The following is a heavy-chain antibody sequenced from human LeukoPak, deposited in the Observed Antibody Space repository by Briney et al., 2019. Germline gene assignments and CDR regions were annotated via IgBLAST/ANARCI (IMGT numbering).Heavy chain of an antibody. D-gene: IGHD6-13*01. J-gene: IGHJ6*03. CDR3: AKGQAAGGPRPAQKEDYYFYMDV. CDR2: ISASGGST. V-gene: IGHV3-23*01. Sequence: GGSLRLSCAASGFTFNNYAMSWVRQAPGRGLEWVSAISASGGSTYSADSVKGRFTISRDNSKNTLYLQMNSLRADDTAVYYCAKGQAAGGPRPAQKEDYYFYMDVWGKGTTVTVSS. CDR1: GFTFNNYA.